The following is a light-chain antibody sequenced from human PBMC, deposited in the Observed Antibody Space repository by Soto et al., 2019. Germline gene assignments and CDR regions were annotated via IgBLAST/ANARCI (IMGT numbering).Light chain of an antibody. Sequence: EIVLTQSPATLSVSPGETASLSCRASQSAGNFLAWYQQKPGQAPRLLIYYISTRATGIPARFSGSGSGTEFTLTINSLQSEDSVVYYCQLHKQWPITFGQGTRLEI. CDR3: QLHKQWPIT. J-gene: IGKJ5*01. V-gene: IGKV3D-15*01. CDR2: YIS. CDR1: QSAGNF.